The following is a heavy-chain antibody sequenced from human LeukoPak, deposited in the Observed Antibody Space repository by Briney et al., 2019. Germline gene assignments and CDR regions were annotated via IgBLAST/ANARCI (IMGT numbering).Heavy chain of an antibody. Sequence: GGSLRLSCVASGFTVRRNYMSWVRRAPGKGVEWVSIIYSDGNTYYADSVKGRFTISRDISKNTLYLQMNSLRAEDTAVYYCARVDYNKWFDPWGQGTLVTVSS. J-gene: IGHJ5*02. CDR3: ARVDYNKWFDP. V-gene: IGHV3-66*01. CDR2: IYSDGNT. D-gene: IGHD4-11*01. CDR1: GFTVRRNY.